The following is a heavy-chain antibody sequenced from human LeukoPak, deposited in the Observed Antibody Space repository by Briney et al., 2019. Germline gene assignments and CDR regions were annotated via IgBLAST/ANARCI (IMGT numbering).Heavy chain of an antibody. CDR3: ARLIRGSSYYYYGMDV. D-gene: IGHD6-6*01. CDR2: IHYSGST. J-gene: IGHJ6*02. V-gene: IGHV4-59*13. Sequence: SETLSLTCTVSGGSISSYYWSWIRQPPGKGLEWIGYIHYSGSTNYNPSLKSRVTISVDTSKNQFSLKLSSVTAADTAVYYCARLIRGSSYYYYGMDVWGQGTTVTVSS. CDR1: GGSISSYY.